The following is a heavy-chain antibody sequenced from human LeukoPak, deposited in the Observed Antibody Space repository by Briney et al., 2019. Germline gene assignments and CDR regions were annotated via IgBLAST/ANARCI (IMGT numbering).Heavy chain of an antibody. Sequence: GSLSFSCAASGFTSSDYFMSWIRPARPKGLEWVSFISSSGSTIYYTDSVKGRLAISRDNAKQSLYLQTNSVRADDTAVYYCAREQKSRLYYYYGIDVWGQGTTVTVSS. CDR1: GFTSSDYF. V-gene: IGHV3-11*01. CDR3: AREQKSRLYYYYGIDV. CDR2: ISSSGSTI. J-gene: IGHJ6*02.